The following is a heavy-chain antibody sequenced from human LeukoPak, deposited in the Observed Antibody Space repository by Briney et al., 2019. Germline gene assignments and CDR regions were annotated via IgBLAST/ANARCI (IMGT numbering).Heavy chain of an antibody. CDR3: ARIPPEGDAFDI. J-gene: IGHJ3*02. Sequence: SVKVSCKASGGTFSKYAISWVRQAPGQGVEWMVGIIPIFGRTNYAQKLRGRVTITPDESTSTVYMELRSVRSEDTAVYYCARIPPEGDAFDIWGQGTMVTVSS. V-gene: IGHV1-69*13. CDR2: IIPIFGRT. CDR1: GGTFSKYA.